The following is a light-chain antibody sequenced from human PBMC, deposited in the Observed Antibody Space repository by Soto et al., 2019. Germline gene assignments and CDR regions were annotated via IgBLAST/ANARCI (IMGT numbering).Light chain of an antibody. J-gene: IGKJ4*01. V-gene: IGKV3-15*01. CDR2: GAS. CDR3: QQRGNWPPLT. Sequence: EIVMTQSPATLSVSPWERATLSCRASQSIGSKLAWYQQKPGQAPRLLIYGASTRATGIPARFSGSGSGTEFTLTISSLQSEDFAVYHCQQRGNWPPLTFGGGTKV. CDR1: QSIGSK.